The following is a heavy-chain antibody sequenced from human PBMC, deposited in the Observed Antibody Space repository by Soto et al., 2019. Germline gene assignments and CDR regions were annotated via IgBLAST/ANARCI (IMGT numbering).Heavy chain of an antibody. CDR3: AREWEEGFCFDH. CDR1: GYILTNYD. D-gene: IGHD1-26*01. CDR2: MNPNTGDT. J-gene: IGHJ4*02. Sequence: QVQLVQSGAEVRKPGASVKVSCKTSGYILTNYDINWVRQAAGQGLEWVGWMNPNTGDTGYAQKCQGRVTMTRNTSISTAYMELSSLRSDDTAVYYCAREWEEGFCFDHWGQGALVTVSS. V-gene: IGHV1-8*01.